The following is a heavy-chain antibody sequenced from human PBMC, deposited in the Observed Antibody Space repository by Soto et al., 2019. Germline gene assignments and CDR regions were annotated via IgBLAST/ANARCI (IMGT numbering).Heavy chain of an antibody. J-gene: IGHJ6*02. CDR3: ASLRQWLVRGYYGMDV. Sequence: SETLSLTCAVSGYSISSGYYWGRIRQPPGKGLEWIGSIYHSGSTYYNPSLKSRVTISVDTSKNQFSLKLSSVTAADTAVYYCASLRQWLVRGYYGMDVWGQGTTVTVSS. CDR2: IYHSGST. D-gene: IGHD6-19*01. CDR1: GYSISSGYY. V-gene: IGHV4-38-2*01.